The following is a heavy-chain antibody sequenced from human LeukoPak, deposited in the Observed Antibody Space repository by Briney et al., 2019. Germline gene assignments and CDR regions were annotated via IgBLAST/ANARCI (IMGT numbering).Heavy chain of an antibody. Sequence: GGSLRLSCAASGFTASSNYMSWVRQAPGEGLEWVSVIYSGGSTYYADSVKGRFTISRDNSKNTLYLQMNSLRAEDTAVYYCARDYLRGYSYGEGYAFDYWGQGTLVTVSS. CDR1: GFTASSNY. V-gene: IGHV3-66*01. CDR3: ARDYLRGYSYGEGYAFDY. CDR2: IYSGGST. D-gene: IGHD5-18*01. J-gene: IGHJ4*02.